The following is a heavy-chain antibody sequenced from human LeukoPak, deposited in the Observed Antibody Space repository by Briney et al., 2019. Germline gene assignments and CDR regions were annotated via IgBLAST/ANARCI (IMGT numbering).Heavy chain of an antibody. V-gene: IGHV5-51*01. Sequence: KPGESLKISCKGSGYSFTSYWIGWVRQMPGKGLEWMGIIYPGDSDTRYSPSFQGQVTISVDKSISTAYLQWSSLKASDTAMYYCARQLYSSGWGDAFDIWGQGTMVTVSS. CDR3: ARQLYSSGWGDAFDI. J-gene: IGHJ3*02. CDR1: GYSFTSYW. CDR2: IYPGDSDT. D-gene: IGHD6-19*01.